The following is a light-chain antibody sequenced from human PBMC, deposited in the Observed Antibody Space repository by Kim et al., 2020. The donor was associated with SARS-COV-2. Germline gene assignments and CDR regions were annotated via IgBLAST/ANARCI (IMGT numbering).Light chain of an antibody. CDR1: QSVASN. Sequence: EIVMTQSPGTLSVSPGERATLSCRASQSVASNLAWYQQTPGLGPRLLIYGASTRATGIPARFSGSGSGTEFTLTISSLQSEDFAFYYCQQYNNWPPGTFGQGTKLEI. J-gene: IGKJ1*01. CDR3: QQYNNWPPGT. CDR2: GAS. V-gene: IGKV3-15*01.